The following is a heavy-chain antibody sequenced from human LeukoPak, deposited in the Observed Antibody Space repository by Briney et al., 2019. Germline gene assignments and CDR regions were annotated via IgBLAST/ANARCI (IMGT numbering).Heavy chain of an antibody. V-gene: IGHV6-1*01. CDR3: ASTHGPIDH. CDR2: TYYRSKWYY. Sequence: SQTLSLTCSISGDSVSSKNAAWNWIRQAPSRGLEWLGRTYYRSKWYYEYAVSVKSRITIKSDTSKNQFSLQLNSVPPEDTAVYYCASTHGPIDHWGQGTLVTVSS. D-gene: IGHD2-15*01. J-gene: IGHJ5*02. CDR1: GDSVSSKNAA.